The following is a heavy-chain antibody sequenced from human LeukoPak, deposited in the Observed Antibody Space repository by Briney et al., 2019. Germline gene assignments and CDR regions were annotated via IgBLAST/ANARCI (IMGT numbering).Heavy chain of an antibody. CDR1: GYTFTGYY. Sequence: GASVKVSCKASGYTFTGYYMHWVRQAPGQGLEWMGWINTNSGGRNYAQKFQGRVTMNRDAAISTAYMELSRRRSDDTAVCEFARDPQWGDYSDSSGSQFDYWGQGTLVTVSS. CDR3: ARDPQWGDYSDSSGSQFDY. CDR2: INTNSGGR. D-gene: IGHD3-22*01. J-gene: IGHJ4*02. V-gene: IGHV1-2*02.